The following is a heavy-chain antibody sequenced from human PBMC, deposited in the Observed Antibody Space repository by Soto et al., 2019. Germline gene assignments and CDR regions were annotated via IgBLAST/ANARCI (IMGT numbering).Heavy chain of an antibody. CDR1: GGSIDRSNYY. V-gene: IGHV4-39*01. CDR2: TYYNGNA. CDR3: ARHFVAVVIKGWGY. Sequence: SETLALTCNVSGGSIDRSNYYWDWLRQPPGKGLEWIGTTYYNGNAYYNPSLRSRVSMSVDTSKNQFSLKLISVTAADTAVYYCARHFVAVVIKGWGYWGQGKLVTVSS. D-gene: IGHD3-10*01. J-gene: IGHJ4*02.